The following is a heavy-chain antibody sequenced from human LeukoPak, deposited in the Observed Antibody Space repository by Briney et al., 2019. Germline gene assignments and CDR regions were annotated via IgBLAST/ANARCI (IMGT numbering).Heavy chain of an antibody. J-gene: IGHJ4*02. D-gene: IGHD3-10*01. CDR3: ARDPPGSGSFLDN. CDR1: GGSIHSYY. CDR2: IYYTGST. Sequence: SETLSLTCTVAGGSIHSYYWSWIRQPPGRGLEYIGYIYYTGSTNYNPSLKSRVTISVDMSKNQFSLKLSSVTAADTAVYYCARDPPGSGSFLDNWGQGTLVTVSS. V-gene: IGHV4-59*01.